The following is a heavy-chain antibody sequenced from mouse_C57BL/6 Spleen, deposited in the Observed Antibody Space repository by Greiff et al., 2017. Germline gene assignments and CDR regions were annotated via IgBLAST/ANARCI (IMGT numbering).Heavy chain of an antibody. D-gene: IGHD6-1*01. CDR2: IYPGDGDT. J-gene: IGHJ4*01. CDR3: AKGRQVHAMDY. V-gene: IGHV1-82*01. Sequence: VQLQQSGPELVKPGASVKLSCKASGYAFSSSWMNWVKQRPGKGLEWMGRIYPGDGDTNYNGQFKGKATLTADKSSSTAYMQLSSLTSEDSSVYCCAKGRQVHAMDYWGQGTSVTVSS. CDR1: GYAFSSSW.